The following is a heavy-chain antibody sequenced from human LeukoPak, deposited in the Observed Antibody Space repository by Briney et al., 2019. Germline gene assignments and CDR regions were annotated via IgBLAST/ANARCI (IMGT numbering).Heavy chain of an antibody. CDR2: ISSSGSTI. CDR1: GFTFSDYY. Sequence: GGSLRLSCAASGFTFSDYYMSWIRQAPGKGLEWVSYISSSGSTIYYADSVKGRFTISRDNAKNSLYLQMNSLRAEDTAVYYCARAVCSSTSCPREYNWFDPWGQGTLVTVSS. V-gene: IGHV3-11*01. D-gene: IGHD2-2*01. J-gene: IGHJ5*02. CDR3: ARAVCSSTSCPREYNWFDP.